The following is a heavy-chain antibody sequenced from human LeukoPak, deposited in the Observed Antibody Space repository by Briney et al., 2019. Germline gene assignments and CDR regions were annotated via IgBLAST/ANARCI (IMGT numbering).Heavy chain of an antibody. CDR1: GFSFNGYA. V-gene: IGHV3-23*01. J-gene: IGHJ4*02. CDR3: TKDLMTGFSSGWYFAY. D-gene: IGHD6-19*01. CDR2: TGGSDDNT. Sequence: GGSLRLSCEASGFSFNGYAMSWVRQAPGKGLEWVAVTGGSDDNTHYADSVKGRFTISRDNSANRLFLQMNSLRPDDSALYYCTKDLMTGFSSGWYFAYWGPGTLVSVSS.